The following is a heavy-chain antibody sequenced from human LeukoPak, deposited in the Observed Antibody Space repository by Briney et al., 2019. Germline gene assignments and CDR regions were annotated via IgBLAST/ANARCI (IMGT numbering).Heavy chain of an antibody. CDR3: ARGVVVAALDY. CDR2: IYYSGST. CDR1: GVSISSYY. J-gene: IGHJ4*02. V-gene: IGHV4-59*01. D-gene: IGHD2-15*01. Sequence: SETLSLTCTVSGVSISSYYWSWIRQPPGKGLEWIGYIYYSGSTNYNPSLKSRVTISVDTSKNQFSLKLSSVTAADTAVYYCARGVVVAALDYWGQGTLVTVSS.